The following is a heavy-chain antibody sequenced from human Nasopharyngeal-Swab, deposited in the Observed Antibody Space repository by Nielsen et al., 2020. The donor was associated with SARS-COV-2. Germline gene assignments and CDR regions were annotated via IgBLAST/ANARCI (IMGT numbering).Heavy chain of an antibody. D-gene: IGHD3-16*02. CDR2: ISSSSSYT. J-gene: IGHJ5*02. CDR1: GFTFSDYY. CDR3: ARAMITFGGVISPFDP. Sequence: GGSLRLSCAASGFTFSDYYMSWIRKAPGKGLEWVSYISSSSSYTNYADSVKGRFTISRDNAKNSLYLQMNSLRAEDTAVYYCARAMITFGGVISPFDPWGQGTLVTVSS. V-gene: IGHV3-11*06.